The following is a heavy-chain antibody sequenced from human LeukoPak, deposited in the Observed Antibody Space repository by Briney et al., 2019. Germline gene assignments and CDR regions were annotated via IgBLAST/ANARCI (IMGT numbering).Heavy chain of an antibody. CDR1: GFTFSSYA. V-gene: IGHV3-23*01. CDR2: ISGSGGST. CDR3: AKDSKWLPHNWSDP. D-gene: IGHD6-19*01. Sequence: SGGSLRLSCVASGFTFSSYAMSWVRQAPGKGLEWVSGISGSGGSTYHADSVNGRFIISRDNSKNIVYLQMNSLRVEDTAVYYCAKDSKWLPHNWSDPWGQGTLVSVSS. J-gene: IGHJ5*02.